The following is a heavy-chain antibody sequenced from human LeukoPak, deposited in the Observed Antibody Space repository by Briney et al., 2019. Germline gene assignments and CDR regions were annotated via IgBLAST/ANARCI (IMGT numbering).Heavy chain of an antibody. CDR2: IGNSTNTL. CDR1: GLTLNSYA. J-gene: IGHJ6*03. D-gene: IGHD3-10*01. Sequence: GGSLTLSCAASGLTLNSYAMSWVPHPPGKGLEWVSNIGNSTNTLYYGESMKGGFTISRDHGKNSVYLEMKSVRADDTGVCYCVRFAGGGAFYFFMDLWGKGTTVTLFS. CDR3: VRFAGGGAFYFFMDL. V-gene: IGHV3-48*01.